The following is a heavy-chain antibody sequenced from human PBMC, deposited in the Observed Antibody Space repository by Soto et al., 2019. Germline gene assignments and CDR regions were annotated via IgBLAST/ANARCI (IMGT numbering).Heavy chain of an antibody. J-gene: IGHJ4*02. D-gene: IGHD3-3*01. V-gene: IGHV4-34*01. Sequence: XTLSLPCAVYGGSLSGYYCSWIRQPPGKGLEWSGEINHSGSTNYNPSLKSRGTISGDTSKNQFSMKLSSVTAADTAVYYCARYDLSSFAYWGQGTLGTVSS. CDR1: GGSLSGYY. CDR3: ARYDLSSFAY. CDR2: INHSGST.